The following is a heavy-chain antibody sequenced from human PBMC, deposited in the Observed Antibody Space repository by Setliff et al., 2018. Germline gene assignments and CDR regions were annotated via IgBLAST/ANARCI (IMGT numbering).Heavy chain of an antibody. CDR2: INNYSFKT. D-gene: IGHD3-10*01. CDR1: GGAFSTYS. J-gene: IGHJ4*02. Sequence: GASVKVSCKASGGAFSTYSLTWVRQAPGQGLEWMGWINNYSFKTNYPQKFLGRVTLTTDTSTNMGYLEVRGLTSDDTALYYCVRLVRYCSKTACQRISGEEVWGQGTLVTVSS. CDR3: VRLVRYCSKTACQRISGEEV. V-gene: IGHV1-18*01.